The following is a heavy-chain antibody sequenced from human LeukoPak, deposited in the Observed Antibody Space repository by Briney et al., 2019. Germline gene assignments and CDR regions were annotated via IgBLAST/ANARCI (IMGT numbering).Heavy chain of an antibody. CDR3: ATSPPKYGHYYDSVRSRIEAFDI. Sequence: ASVKVSCKASGYTFTSYGISWVRQAPGQGLEWMGWISAYNGNTNYAQKLQGRVTMTTDTSTSTAYMELRSLRSDDTAVYYCATSPPKYGHYYDSVRSRIEAFDIWGQGTMVTVSS. CDR1: GYTFTSYG. CDR2: ISAYNGNT. V-gene: IGHV1-18*01. D-gene: IGHD3-22*01. J-gene: IGHJ3*02.